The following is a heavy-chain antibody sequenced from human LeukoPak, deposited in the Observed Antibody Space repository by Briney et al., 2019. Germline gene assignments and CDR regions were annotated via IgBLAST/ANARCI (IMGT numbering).Heavy chain of an antibody. D-gene: IGHD4-23*01. CDR3: AREAGNSAPNYNWFDP. J-gene: IGHJ5*02. V-gene: IGHV3-23*01. Sequence: PGGSVRLSCAASGFIFSNYAMNWVRQAPWKGLEWVSAIRGGGGSTDYADSVKGRFTISRDNSKNTLYLQMNSLRAEDTAVYYCAREAGNSAPNYNWFDPWGQRTLVTVSS. CDR2: IRGGGGST. CDR1: GFIFSNYA.